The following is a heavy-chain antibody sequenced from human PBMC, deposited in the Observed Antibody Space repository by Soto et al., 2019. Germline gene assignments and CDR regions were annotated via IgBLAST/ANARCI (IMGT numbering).Heavy chain of an antibody. V-gene: IGHV5-51*01. CDR2: IYPDDSNT. CDR1: GYSFRSYW. Sequence: GESLKISCKTSGYSFRSYWIGWVRQMPGKGLEWMGIIYPDDSNTRYSPSFQGQVTISADKSISTAFLQWSSLKAADSAMYYCARHLPSDSVHITPVSPDYWGQGTLVTGSS. D-gene: IGHD2-21*02. CDR3: ARHLPSDSVHITPVSPDY. J-gene: IGHJ4*02.